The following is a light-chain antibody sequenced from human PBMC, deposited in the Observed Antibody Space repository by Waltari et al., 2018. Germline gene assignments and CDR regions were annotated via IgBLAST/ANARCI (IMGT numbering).Light chain of an antibody. CDR2: GST. CDR1: GPNLGAGYG. CDR3: QSYDTSLSVV. J-gene: IGLJ3*02. Sequence: QSVLTQPPSVSGAPGQRVTISCTGSGPNLGAGYGVHWYQQLPRAAPKLLIYGSTSRPLGVPARFFGSTSGTSASLAITGLQAEDEADYYCQSYDTSLSVVFGGGTKLTVL. V-gene: IGLV1-40*01.